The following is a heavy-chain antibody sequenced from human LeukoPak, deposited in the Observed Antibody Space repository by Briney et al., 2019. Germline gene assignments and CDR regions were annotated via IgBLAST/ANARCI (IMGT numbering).Heavy chain of an antibody. CDR1: GYTFTGYY. V-gene: IGHV1-2*02. CDR3: AAPQVAVAGNWADAFDI. CDR2: INPNSGGT. J-gene: IGHJ3*02. Sequence: ASVKVSCKSSGYTFTGYYMHWVRQAPGQGLEWMGWINPNSGGTNYAQKFQGRVTMTRDTSISTAYMELSRLRSDDTAVYYCAAPQVAVAGNWADAFDIWGQGTMVTVSS. D-gene: IGHD6-19*01.